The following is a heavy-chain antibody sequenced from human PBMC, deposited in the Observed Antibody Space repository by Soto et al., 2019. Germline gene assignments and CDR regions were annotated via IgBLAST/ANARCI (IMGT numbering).Heavy chain of an antibody. CDR1: GYTFTNDY. Sequence: QVQLVQSGAEVKKPGASVKVSCKASGYTFTNDYMHWVRQAPGQGLEWMGIINPSTGTTSYAQKFQGRVTMTRDTSTSTVHMELSSLRSDDTPVYYCARASWDRVRGVKEFVYWGQGTLVTVSS. CDR2: INPSTGTT. J-gene: IGHJ4*02. D-gene: IGHD3-10*01. V-gene: IGHV1-46*01. CDR3: ARASWDRVRGVKEFVY.